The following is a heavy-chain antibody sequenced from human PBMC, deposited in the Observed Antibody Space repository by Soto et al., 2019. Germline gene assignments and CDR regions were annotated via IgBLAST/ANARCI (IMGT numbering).Heavy chain of an antibody. CDR2: ISSSSSTI. J-gene: IGHJ6*02. V-gene: IGHV3-48*02. CDR3: ARDPRNEHYYYYGMDV. CDR1: GFAFSSYS. Sequence: GGSLRLSCAASGFAFSSYSMNWVRQAPGKGLEWVSYISSSSSTIYYADSVKGRFTISRDNAKNSLYLQMNSLRDEDTAVYYCARDPRNEHYYYYGMDVWGQGTTVTVSS. D-gene: IGHD1-1*01.